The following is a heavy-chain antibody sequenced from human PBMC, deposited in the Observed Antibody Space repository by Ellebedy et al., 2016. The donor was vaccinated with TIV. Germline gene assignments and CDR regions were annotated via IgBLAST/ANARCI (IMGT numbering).Heavy chain of an antibody. Sequence: ASVRVSCKASGYPFTKYYFHWIRQAPGQGLEWMGVLDARVGSTTYAETLQGRITMTRDTSPRTVYMELSSLKSDDTAVYYCASVPSAGADFWGQGTLVTVSS. CDR2: LDARVGST. V-gene: IGHV1-46*01. J-gene: IGHJ4*02. CDR1: GYPFTKYY. D-gene: IGHD4-17*01. CDR3: ASVPSAGADF.